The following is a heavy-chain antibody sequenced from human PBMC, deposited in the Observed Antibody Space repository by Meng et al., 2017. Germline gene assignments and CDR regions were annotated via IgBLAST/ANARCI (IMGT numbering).Heavy chain of an antibody. J-gene: IGHJ4*02. CDR1: GFSLSTSGLG. Sequence: QITWKESGATLVEPTQTLTLTCTFPGFSLSTSGLGVGWIRQPPGKALEWLALIYWDGDKRYSPSLKSRLTITQDTSKNQVVLTMTNMDPVDTATYYCAHSRGVTEGIYYFDYWGQGTLVTVSS. V-gene: IGHV2-5*02. CDR3: AHSRGVTEGIYYFDY. D-gene: IGHD5-18*01. CDR2: IYWDGDK.